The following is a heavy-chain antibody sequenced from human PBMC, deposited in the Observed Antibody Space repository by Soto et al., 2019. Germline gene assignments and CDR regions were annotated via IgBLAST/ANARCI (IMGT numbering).Heavy chain of an antibody. J-gene: IGHJ5*02. V-gene: IGHV1-69*02. D-gene: IGHD4-17*01. CDR2: IIPILGIA. Sequence: GASVKVSCKASGGTFSSYTISWVRQAPGQGLEWMGRIIPILGIANYAQKFQGRVTITAGKSTSTAYMELSSLRSEDTAVYYCARGGFDEYGDRTPRFDPWGQGTLVTV. CDR3: ARGGFDEYGDRTPRFDP. CDR1: GGTFSSYT.